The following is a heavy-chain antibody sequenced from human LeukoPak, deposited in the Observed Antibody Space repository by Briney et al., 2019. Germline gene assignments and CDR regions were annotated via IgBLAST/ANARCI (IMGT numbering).Heavy chain of an antibody. CDR1: GGSISSYY. D-gene: IGHD3-3*01. J-gene: IGHJ5*02. Sequence: SETLSLTCTVSGGSISSYYWSWIRQPPGKGLEGIGYIYTSGSTNYNPSLKRRVTISVDTSKNQFSLKLSSVTAADTAVYYCARMYYDFWSGPNFRYNWFDPWGQGTLVTVSS. CDR2: IYTSGST. CDR3: ARMYYDFWSGPNFRYNWFDP. V-gene: IGHV4-4*09.